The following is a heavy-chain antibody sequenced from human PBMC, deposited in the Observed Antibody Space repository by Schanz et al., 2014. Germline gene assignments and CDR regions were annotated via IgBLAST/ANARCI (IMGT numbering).Heavy chain of an antibody. CDR2: FIPILDVG. D-gene: IGHD2-8*02. Sequence: QVQLVQSGAEVKKPGSSMKVSCKASGGTFSTYTISWVRQARGQGLEWVGRFIPILDVGNYAQQFQGRVTITRDTSASTAYMELSSLRSEDTAVYYCATMWGYCTATACQILEVLDVWGQGTMVTVSS. CDR3: ATMWGYCTATACQILEVLDV. CDR1: GGTFSTYT. J-gene: IGHJ3*01. V-gene: IGHV1-69*02.